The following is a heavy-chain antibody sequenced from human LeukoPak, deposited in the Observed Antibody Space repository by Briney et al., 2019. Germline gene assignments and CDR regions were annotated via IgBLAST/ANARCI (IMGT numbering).Heavy chain of an antibody. J-gene: IGHJ4*02. CDR2: ITSNANTI. V-gene: IGHV3-48*03. CDR1: GFTFRSYE. Sequence: PGGSLRLSCAASGFTFRSYEMNWVRQAPGKGLEWVSYITSNANTIFYADSVKGRFTISRDNAKNSLYLQMNSLRAEDTAIYYFARELGHRYFDSWGQASLVTVCS. CDR3: ARELGHRYFDS. D-gene: IGHD6-6*01.